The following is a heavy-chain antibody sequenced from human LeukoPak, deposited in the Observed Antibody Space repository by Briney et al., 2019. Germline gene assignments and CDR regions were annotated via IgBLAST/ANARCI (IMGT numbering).Heavy chain of an antibody. CDR3: ASLLMVRGSPFDY. D-gene: IGHD3-10*01. J-gene: IGHJ4*02. CDR2: ISGSGGST. Sequence: GGSLRLSCAASGFTFSSYGMSWVRQAPGKGLEWVSAISGSGGSTYYADSVKGRFTISRDNSKNTLYLQMNSLRAEDTAVYYCASLLMVRGSPFDYWGQGTLVTVSS. V-gene: IGHV3-23*01. CDR1: GFTFSSYG.